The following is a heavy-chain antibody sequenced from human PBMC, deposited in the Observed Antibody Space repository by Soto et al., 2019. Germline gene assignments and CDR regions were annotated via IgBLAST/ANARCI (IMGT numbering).Heavy chain of an antibody. D-gene: IGHD5-12*01. CDR1: GFTFSSYG. J-gene: IGHJ4*02. Sequence: QVQLVESGGGVVQPGRSLRLSCAASGFTFSSYGMHGVRQAPGKGLEWVAVISYDGSNKYYADSVKGRFTISRDNSKNTLYLQMNSLRAEDTAVYYCAKPLIRVEMATINFDYWGQGTLVTVSS. CDR2: ISYDGSNK. CDR3: AKPLIRVEMATINFDY. V-gene: IGHV3-30*18.